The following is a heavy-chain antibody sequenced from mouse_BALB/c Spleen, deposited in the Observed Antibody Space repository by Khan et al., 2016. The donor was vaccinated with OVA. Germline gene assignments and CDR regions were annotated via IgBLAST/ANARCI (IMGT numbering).Heavy chain of an antibody. V-gene: IGHV1-4*01. Sequence: QVQLKQSGAELARPGASVKMSCKASGYTFTTYTMHWVKQRPGQGLEWIGYINPSNGYTNYNQKFKDKATLTADKSSSPAYMQLSSLTSEDSAVYYCVRSGAYSRYDGYFDVWGAGTTVTVSS. D-gene: IGHD2-14*01. CDR2: INPSNGYT. CDR3: VRSGAYSRYDGYFDV. J-gene: IGHJ1*01. CDR1: GYTFTTYT.